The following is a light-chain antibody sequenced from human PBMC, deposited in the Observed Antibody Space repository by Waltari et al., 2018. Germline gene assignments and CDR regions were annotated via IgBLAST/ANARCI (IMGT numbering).Light chain of an antibody. CDR1: SSDVGNFNL. J-gene: IGLJ1*01. Sequence: QSALTQPASVSGSPGQSITISCTGTSSDVGNFNLAPWYQQHPCKVPKLIISEVSKRPSGVSNHFSGSKSGNTASLTISGLRAEDEADYYCCSYAGSRTYVFGTGTKVTVL. V-gene: IGLV2-23*02. CDR3: CSYAGSRTYV. CDR2: EVS.